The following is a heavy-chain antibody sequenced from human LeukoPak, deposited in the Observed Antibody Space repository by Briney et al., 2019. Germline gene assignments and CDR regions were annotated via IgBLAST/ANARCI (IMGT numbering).Heavy chain of an antibody. J-gene: IGHJ4*02. D-gene: IGHD5-24*01. Sequence: PGGSLRLSCAASGFTFSSYAMSWVRQAPGKGLEWVSAISGSGGSTYYADSVKGRFTISRDNSKNTLYLQMNSLRAEDTAVYYCANVDGYNLNFDYWGQGTLVTVSS. CDR1: GFTFSSYA. V-gene: IGHV3-23*01. CDR3: ANVDGYNLNFDY. CDR2: ISGSGGST.